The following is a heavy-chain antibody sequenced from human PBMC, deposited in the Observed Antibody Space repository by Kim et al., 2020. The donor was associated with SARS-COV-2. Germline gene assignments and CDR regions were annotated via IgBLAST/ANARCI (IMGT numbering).Heavy chain of an antibody. Sequence: SETLSLTCSVSGGSISSYYWSWIRQPPGKGLEWIGYIYYSGSTYYNPSLKSRVTISVDTSKNQFSLKLSSVTAADTAVYYCARLARVTFFGVFIAGNFDYWGQGTLVTVSS. CDR3: ARLARVTFFGVFIAGNFDY. D-gene: IGHD3-3*01. CDR1: GGSISSYY. V-gene: IGHV4-59*08. CDR2: IYYSGST. J-gene: IGHJ4*02.